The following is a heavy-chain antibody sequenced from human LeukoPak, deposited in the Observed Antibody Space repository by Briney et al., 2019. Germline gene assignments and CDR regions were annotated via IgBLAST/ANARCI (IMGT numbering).Heavy chain of an antibody. CDR1: GYTFTGYY. Sequence: ASVKVSCKASGYTFTGYYMHWVRQAPGQGREWMGWINPNSGGTHYAQKSQGRVTMTRDTSISTAYMELSRLRSDDTAVYYCARGRNGNDVPHTDAFDIWGQGTMVTVSS. CDR3: ARGRNGNDVPHTDAFDI. D-gene: IGHD1-1*01. J-gene: IGHJ3*02. V-gene: IGHV1-2*02. CDR2: INPNSGGT.